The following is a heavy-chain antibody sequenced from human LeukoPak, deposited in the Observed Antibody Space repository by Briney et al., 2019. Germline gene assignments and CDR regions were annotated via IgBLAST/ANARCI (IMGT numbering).Heavy chain of an antibody. V-gene: IGHV1-2*02. CDR3: ARDLVLNWGSNWYFDL. D-gene: IGHD4/OR15-4a*01. Sequence: ASVKVSCKASGYTFTGYYMHWVRQAPGQGLEWMGWINPNSGGTNYAQKFQGRVTMTRDTSISTAYMELSRLRSDDTAVYYCARDLVLNWGSNWYFDLWGRGTLATVSS. CDR1: GYTFTGYY. CDR2: INPNSGGT. J-gene: IGHJ2*01.